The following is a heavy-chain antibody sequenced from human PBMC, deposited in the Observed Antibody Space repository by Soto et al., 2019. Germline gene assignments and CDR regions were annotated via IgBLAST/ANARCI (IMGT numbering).Heavy chain of an antibody. V-gene: IGHV1-69*02. CDR2: IIPILGIA. D-gene: IGHD1-26*01. J-gene: IGHJ4*02. CDR1: GGTFSSYT. CDR3: AREWEKRGFDY. Sequence: QVQLVQSGAEVKKPGSSVKVSCKASGGTFSSYTIGWVRQAPGQGLEWMGRIIPILGIANYAQKFQGRVTITADKSTSTAYMELSSLRSEDTAVYYCAREWEKRGFDYWGQGTLVTVSS.